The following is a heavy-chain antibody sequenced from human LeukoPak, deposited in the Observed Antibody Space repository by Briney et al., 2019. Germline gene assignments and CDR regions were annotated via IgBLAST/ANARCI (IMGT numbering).Heavy chain of an antibody. CDR2: IYYSGST. D-gene: IGHD2-2*01. CDR3: AREGRSGYCSSTSCP. CDR1: GGSISSSSYY. J-gene: IGHJ5*02. Sequence: KASETLSLTCTVSGGSISSSSYYWGWIRQPPGKGLEWIGSIYYSGSTYYNPSLKSRVTISVDTSKNQFSLKLSSVTAADTAVYYCAREGRSGYCSSTSCPWGQGTLVTVSS. V-gene: IGHV4-39*07.